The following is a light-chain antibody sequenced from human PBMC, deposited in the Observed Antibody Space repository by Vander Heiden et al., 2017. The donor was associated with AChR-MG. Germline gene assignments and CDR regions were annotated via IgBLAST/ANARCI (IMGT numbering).Light chain of an antibody. CDR1: VLPKQY. CDR2: KDT. CDR3: QSADASGPYWV. V-gene: IGLV3-25*03. Sequence: FELTQPPSVSVSPGQTARIPCSGDVLPKQYASWYQQKPGQAPVLVRYKDTERPSGIPERFSGSSSGTKVTLTISGVQAEDEADYYCQSADASGPYWVFGGGTKLTVL. J-gene: IGLJ3*02.